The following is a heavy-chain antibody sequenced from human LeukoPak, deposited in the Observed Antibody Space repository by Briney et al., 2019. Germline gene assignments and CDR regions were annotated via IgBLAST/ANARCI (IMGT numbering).Heavy chain of an antibody. CDR2: IYRSGST. J-gene: IGHJ5*02. D-gene: IGHD2-2*01. V-gene: IGHV4-30-2*01. Sequence: PSETLSLTCAVSGGSISSGGYSWSWIRQPPGKGLEWIGYIYRSGSTYYNPSLKSRVTISVDRSKNQFSLKLSSVTAADTAVYYRARVRCSSTSCYRTTDNWFDPWGQGTLVTVSS. CDR1: GGSISSGGYS. CDR3: ARVRCSSTSCYRTTDNWFDP.